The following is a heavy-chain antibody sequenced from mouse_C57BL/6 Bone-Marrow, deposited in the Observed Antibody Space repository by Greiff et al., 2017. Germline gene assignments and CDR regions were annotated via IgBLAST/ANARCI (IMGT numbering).Heavy chain of an antibody. CDR1: GYTFTSYW. J-gene: IGHJ3*01. Sequence: QVQLQQPGAELVRPGSSVKLSCKASGYTFTSYWMHWVKQRPIQGLEWIGNIDPSDSETHYNQKFKDKATLTVDKSSSTAYMQLSSLTSEDSAVYYFARGGGFQGFAYWGQGTLVTVSA. CDR3: ARGGGFQGFAY. V-gene: IGHV1-52*01. CDR2: IDPSDSET. D-gene: IGHD3-2*02.